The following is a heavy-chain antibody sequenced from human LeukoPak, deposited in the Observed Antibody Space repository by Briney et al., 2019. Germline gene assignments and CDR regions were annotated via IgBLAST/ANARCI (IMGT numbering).Heavy chain of an antibody. CDR3: ARVSEVGFASYASAWYWFDP. CDR2: IYYCGGT. J-gene: IGHJ5*02. Sequence: SETLSLTCTVSGGSIGTYYWSWIRQSPGKGLEWIGYIYYCGGTNYNPSLKSRVTISVDTSKNQFSLKLFSVTAADTAVYYCARVSEVGFASYASAWYWFDPWGQGTLVTVSS. CDR1: GGSIGTYY. D-gene: IGHD6-19*01. V-gene: IGHV4-59*12.